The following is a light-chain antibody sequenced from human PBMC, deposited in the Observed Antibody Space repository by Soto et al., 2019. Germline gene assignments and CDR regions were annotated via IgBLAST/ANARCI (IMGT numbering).Light chain of an antibody. Sequence: EIVLTQSPATLSLSPGERATLSCRASQSVSSYLAWYQQKPGQAPRLLIYDASNRATGIPARFSGSGSGTDFPLTISILEPEDFAVYYCQQRSNWPLTFGPGTKVDIK. V-gene: IGKV3-11*01. CDR3: QQRSNWPLT. CDR1: QSVSSY. CDR2: DAS. J-gene: IGKJ3*01.